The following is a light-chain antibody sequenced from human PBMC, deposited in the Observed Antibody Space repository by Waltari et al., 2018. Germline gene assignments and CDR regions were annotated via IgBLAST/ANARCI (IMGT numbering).Light chain of an antibody. Sequence: SALPQPASVSGSPGQSITIYCTGTSSDVGRYEYVSWYQQHPGKAPKLIIYDVSKRPPGVSTRFSGSTSGYTASLTISGLQSEDEADYYCCSYTTTDTYVFGSGTKVTVL. CDR1: SSDVGRYEY. CDR3: CSYTTTDTYV. V-gene: IGLV2-14*03. CDR2: DVS. J-gene: IGLJ1*01.